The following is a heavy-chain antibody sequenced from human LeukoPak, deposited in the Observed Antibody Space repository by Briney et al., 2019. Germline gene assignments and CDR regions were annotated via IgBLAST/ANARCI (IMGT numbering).Heavy chain of an antibody. CDR3: ARSAMVYAVDAFDI. CDR2: INTNTGNP. CDR1: GYTFTSYA. V-gene: IGHV7-4-1*02. J-gene: IGHJ3*02. Sequence: ASVKVSCKASGYTFTSYAMNWVRQAPGQGLEWMGWINTNTGNPTHAQGFTGRFVFSLDTSVSTAYLQISSLKAEDTAVYYCARSAMVYAVDAFDIWGQGTMVTVSS. D-gene: IGHD5-18*01.